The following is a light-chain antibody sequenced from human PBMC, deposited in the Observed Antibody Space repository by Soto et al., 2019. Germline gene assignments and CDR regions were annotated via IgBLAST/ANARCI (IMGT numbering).Light chain of an antibody. V-gene: IGKV3-15*01. Sequence: EMVMTKSPATLYVSPEERATLSCRASQSISSTVAFYQHKAGQAPKLLIYGESTRDSGFPARFSGRGSGTEFSLSIAGLQYEDFAVCFCQRYNVWLSFGQGTRLEIK. J-gene: IGKJ5*01. CDR2: GES. CDR3: QRYNVWLS. CDR1: QSISST.